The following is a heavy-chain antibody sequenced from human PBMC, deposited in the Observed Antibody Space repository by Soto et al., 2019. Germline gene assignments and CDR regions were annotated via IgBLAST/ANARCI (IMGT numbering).Heavy chain of an antibody. CDR2: IIPVIGTT. CDR1: GGTFSNYT. D-gene: IGHD2-2*01. CDR3: ARSSPYIVVRKPTGNQDYYGMDV. Sequence: QVQLVQTGAEVKKPGSSVKVFCKASGGTFSNYTISWVRQAPGQGLEWMGGIIPVIGTTDYEQKFQGRVTITAEGSTSTAYMTLSSLRSADTAVYYCARSSPYIVVRKPTGNQDYYGMDVWGQGTTVTVSS. V-gene: IGHV1-69*01. J-gene: IGHJ6*02.